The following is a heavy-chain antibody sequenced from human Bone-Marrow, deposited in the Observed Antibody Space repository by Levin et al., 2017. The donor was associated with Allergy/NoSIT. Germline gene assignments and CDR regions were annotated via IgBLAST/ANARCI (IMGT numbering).Heavy chain of an antibody. D-gene: IGHD6-6*01. CDR3: AASIASRIRYFQN. Sequence: GGSLRLSCVGSGFTFSDYYMSWIRQAPGKGLECVAFISRNVENIHYADSVEGRFTISRDNSKNSLYLHMNSLRAGDTAVYYCAASIASRIRYFQNWGQGTLVTVSS. CDR1: GFTFSDYY. J-gene: IGHJ1*01. CDR2: ISRNVENI. V-gene: IGHV3-11*01.